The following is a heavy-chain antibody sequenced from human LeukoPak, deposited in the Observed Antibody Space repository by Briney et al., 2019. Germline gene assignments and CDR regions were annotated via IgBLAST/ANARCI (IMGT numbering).Heavy chain of an antibody. D-gene: IGHD2-8*01. CDR2: IYYSGST. CDR1: GGSISSSSYY. J-gene: IGHJ3*02. CDR3: ARLLVSRGAFDI. Sequence: PSETLSLTCTVSGGSISSSSYYWGWIRQPPGKGLEWIGKIYYSGSTYYNPSLKSRFTISVDTSKNQFSLKLSSVTAADTAVYYCARLLVSRGAFDIWGQGTMVTVSS. V-gene: IGHV4-39*01.